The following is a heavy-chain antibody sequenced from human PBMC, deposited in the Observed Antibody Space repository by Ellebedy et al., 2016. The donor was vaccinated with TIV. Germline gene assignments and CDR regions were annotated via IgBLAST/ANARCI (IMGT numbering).Heavy chain of an antibody. CDR1: GFTFSSYW. J-gene: IGHJ6*02. CDR2: IKFDGSEK. Sequence: GESLKISCATSGFTFSSYWMSWVRQAPGKGLEWVANIKFDGSEKYYVVSVRGRFTISRDNAKNSLYLQMNSLRAEDTALYYCARARFRDTGMVNYYFYGMDVWGQGTTVTVSS. V-gene: IGHV3-7*01. CDR3: ARARFRDTGMVNYYFYGMDV. D-gene: IGHD5-18*01.